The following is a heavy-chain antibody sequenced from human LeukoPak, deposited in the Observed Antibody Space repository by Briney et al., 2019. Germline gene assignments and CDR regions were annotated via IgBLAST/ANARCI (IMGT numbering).Heavy chain of an antibody. CDR1: GFTFSSYA. V-gene: IGHV3-30*17. CDR3: ARVGTGYDFWSGYIDY. D-gene: IGHD3-3*01. Sequence: GRSLRLSCAASGFTFSSYAMHWVRQAPGKGLEWVAVISYDGSNKYYADSVKGRFTISRDNPKNTLYLQMNSLRAEDTAVYYCARVGTGYDFWSGYIDYWGQGTLVTVSS. CDR2: ISYDGSNK. J-gene: IGHJ4*02.